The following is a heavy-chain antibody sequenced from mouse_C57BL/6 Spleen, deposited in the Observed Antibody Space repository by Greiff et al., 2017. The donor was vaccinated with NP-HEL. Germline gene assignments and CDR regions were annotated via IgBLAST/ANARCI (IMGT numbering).Heavy chain of an antibody. D-gene: IGHD2-4*01. CDR2: INPNNGGT. CDR1: GYTFTDYN. V-gene: IGHV1-18*01. J-gene: IGHJ3*01. CDR3: ARRGSYYDFAY. Sequence: EVQLQQSGPELVKPGASVKIPCKASGYTFTDYNMDWVKQSHGKSLEWIGDINPNNGGTIYNQKFKGKATLTVDKSSSTAYMELRSLTSEDTAVYYCARRGSYYDFAYWGQGTLVTVSA.